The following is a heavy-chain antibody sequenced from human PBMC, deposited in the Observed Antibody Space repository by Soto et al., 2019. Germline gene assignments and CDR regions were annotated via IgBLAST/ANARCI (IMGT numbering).Heavy chain of an antibody. CDR3: AKRWGSSSWELDY. CDR2: ISGSGGST. V-gene: IGHV3-23*01. CDR1: GFTFSSYA. D-gene: IGHD6-13*01. J-gene: IGHJ4*02. Sequence: HPGGSLRLSCAASGFTFSSYAMSWVRQAPGKGLEWVSAISGSGGSTYYADSVKGRFTISRDNSKNTLYLQMNSLRAEDTAVYYCAKRWGSSSWELDYWGQGTLVTVSS.